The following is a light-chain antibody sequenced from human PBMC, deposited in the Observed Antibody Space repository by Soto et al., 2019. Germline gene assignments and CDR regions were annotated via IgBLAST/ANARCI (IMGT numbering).Light chain of an antibody. CDR3: QQYGSWPPIT. V-gene: IGKV3D-15*01. CDR2: DAS. Sequence: IVLTQSPATLSVSPGERATLSCRASQSVSSNLAWYQQKPGQAPRLLIYDASNRATGIPARFSGSGSGTDFTLTISRLEPEDFAVYYCQQYGSWPPITFGQGTRLEI. CDR1: QSVSSN. J-gene: IGKJ5*01.